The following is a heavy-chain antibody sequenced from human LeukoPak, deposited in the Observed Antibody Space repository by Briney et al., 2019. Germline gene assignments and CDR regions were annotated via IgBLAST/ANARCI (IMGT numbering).Heavy chain of an antibody. D-gene: IGHD2-15*01. CDR3: AKACSGGSCYSGIYYMDV. CDR2: IRYDGSNK. CDR1: GFTFSSYG. Sequence: GGSLRLSCAASGFTFSSYGMHWVRQAPGKGLEWVAFIRYDGSNKYYADSVKGRFTISRDNSKNTLYLQMNSLRAEDTAVYYCAKACSGGSCYSGIYYMDVWGKGTTVTISS. J-gene: IGHJ6*03. V-gene: IGHV3-30*02.